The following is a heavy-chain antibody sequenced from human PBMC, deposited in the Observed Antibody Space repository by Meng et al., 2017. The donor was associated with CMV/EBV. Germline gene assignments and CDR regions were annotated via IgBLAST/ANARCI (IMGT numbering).Heavy chain of an antibody. D-gene: IGHD2-2*01. CDR2: IIPILGIA. V-gene: IGHV1-69*02. CDR3: ARGPWVSGDIVVVPAADNWFDP. CDR1: GGTFSSYT. J-gene: IGHJ5*02. Sequence: SVKVSCKASGGTFSSYTISWVRQAPEQGLEWMGRIIPILGIANYAQKFQGRVTITADKSTSTAYMELSSLRSEDTAVYYCARGPWVSGDIVVVPAADNWFDPWGQGTLVTVSS.